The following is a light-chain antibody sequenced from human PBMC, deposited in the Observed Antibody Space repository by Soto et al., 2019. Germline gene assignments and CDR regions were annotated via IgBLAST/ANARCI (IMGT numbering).Light chain of an antibody. Sequence: QSALTQPASVSGSHGQSITISCTGTSSDVGSYNLVSWYQQHPGKAPKLMIYEGSKRPSGVSNRFSGSKSGNTASLTISGLQAEDESAYYCCSYSGSSPVFGGGTKVTVL. V-gene: IGLV2-23*01. CDR3: CSYSGSSPV. CDR2: EGS. J-gene: IGLJ2*01. CDR1: SSDVGSYNL.